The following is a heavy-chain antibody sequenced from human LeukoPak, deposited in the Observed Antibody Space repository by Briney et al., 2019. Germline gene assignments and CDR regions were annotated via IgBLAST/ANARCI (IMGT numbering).Heavy chain of an antibody. CDR1: GGSISNYY. Sequence: PSETLSLTCTVSGGSISNYYWDWLRQPPGKGLEWIGYIYDSGSTNYNPSLKSRVTISVDTSKNQFSMKLSSVTAADTAVYYCARLRGYSSSWYGNTWFDPWGQGTLVTVSS. D-gene: IGHD6-13*01. V-gene: IGHV4-59*08. J-gene: IGHJ5*02. CDR2: IYDSGST. CDR3: ARLRGYSSSWYGNTWFDP.